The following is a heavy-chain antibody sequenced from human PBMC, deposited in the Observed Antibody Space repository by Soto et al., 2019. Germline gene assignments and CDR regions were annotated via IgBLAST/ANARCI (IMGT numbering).Heavy chain of an antibody. J-gene: IGHJ5*02. CDR1: GFTFSAYG. V-gene: IGHV3-30*18. CDR2: ISHDGTNK. CDR3: AKA. Sequence: QAQLVESGGGVVQPGESLRLSCEVSGFTFSAYGMHWVRQAPGKGLEWVAAISHDGTNKNYGDSVKGRFTISRDNSKKTLYLQMISLRREDTALYYWAKAWGQGTLVTGSS.